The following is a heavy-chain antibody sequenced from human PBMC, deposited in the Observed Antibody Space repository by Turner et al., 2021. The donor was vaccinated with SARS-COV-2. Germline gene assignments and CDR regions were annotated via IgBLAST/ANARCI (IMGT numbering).Heavy chain of an antibody. V-gene: IGHV1-18*04. D-gene: IGHD1-26*01. CDR2: ISAYNGNT. Sequence: QVQLVQSGAEVKKPGASVKVSYKASGYTFTSYGISWVRQAPGQGLEWMGWISAYNGNTNYAQKLQGRVTMTTDTSTSTAYMELRSLRSDDTALYYCARYIRGDGAALAFDIWGQGTMVTISS. J-gene: IGHJ3*02. CDR1: GYTFTSYG. CDR3: ARYIRGDGAALAFDI.